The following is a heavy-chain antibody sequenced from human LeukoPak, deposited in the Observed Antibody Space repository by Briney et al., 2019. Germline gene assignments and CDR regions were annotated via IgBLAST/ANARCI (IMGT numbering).Heavy chain of an antibody. V-gene: IGHV4-30-4*01. D-gene: IGHD5-18*01. CDR2: IYYSGST. J-gene: IGHJ4*02. CDR1: GGSISSGDYY. CDR3: ANVDTAMAHFDY. Sequence: SETLSLTCTVSGGSISSGDYYWSWIRQPPGKGLEWIGYIYYSGSTYYNPSLKSRVTISVDTSKNQFSLKLSSVTAADTAVYYCANVDTAMAHFDYWGQGTLVTVSS.